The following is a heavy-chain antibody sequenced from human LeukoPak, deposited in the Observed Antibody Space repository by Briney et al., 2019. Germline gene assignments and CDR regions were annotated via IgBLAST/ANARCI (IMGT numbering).Heavy chain of an antibody. Sequence: GGSLRLSCAASGFTFSSYAMSWVRQAPGKWLEWVSAISGSGGSTYYADSVKGRFTISRDNSKNTLYLQMNSLRAVDTAVYYCAGDRLGYCSGGSCYRFDPWGQGTLVTVSS. D-gene: IGHD2-15*01. CDR2: ISGSGGST. CDR3: AGDRLGYCSGGSCYRFDP. J-gene: IGHJ5*02. CDR1: GFTFSSYA. V-gene: IGHV3-23*01.